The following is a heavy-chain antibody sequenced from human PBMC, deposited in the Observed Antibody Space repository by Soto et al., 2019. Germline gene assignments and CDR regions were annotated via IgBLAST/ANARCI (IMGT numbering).Heavy chain of an antibody. J-gene: IGHJ4*02. D-gene: IGHD6-13*01. CDR3: VRDRFGSWTFDY. Sequence: QVQLVQSGAEVKEPGASVKVSCKASGYNFASNHMHWVRQIPGQGLEWMGIIHPTDGSTSYAQRFRGRIPLTRDAPTNTDYMDLRGLTSEDTAVYYCVRDRFGSWTFDYWGQGTLLTVSS. CDR2: IHPTDGST. V-gene: IGHV1-46*01. CDR1: GYNFASNH.